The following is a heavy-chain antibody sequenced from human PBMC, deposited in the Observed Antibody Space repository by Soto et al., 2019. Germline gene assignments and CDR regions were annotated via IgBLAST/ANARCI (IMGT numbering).Heavy chain of an antibody. CDR1: GYTFTSYY. CDR3: ARDFSGPMDY. CDR2: IYPSGGST. V-gene: IGHV1-46*01. J-gene: IGHJ4*02. Sequence: ASVKVSCKASGYTFTSYYMHWVRQAPGQGLEWMGIIYPSGGSTRNAQKFQGRVTMTRDTSTSTVYMELSSLRSEDTAVYYCARDFSGPMDYWGRGTLVTVSS. D-gene: IGHD3-10*01.